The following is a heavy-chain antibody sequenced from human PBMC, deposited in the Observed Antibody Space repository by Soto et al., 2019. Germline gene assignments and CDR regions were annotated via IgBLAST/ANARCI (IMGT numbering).Heavy chain of an antibody. Sequence: EVQLVESGGGLVQPGGSLRLSCAASGFTFRSYWMHWVRQAPGKGLVWVSRITRDGSDTTYADSVKGRFTISRDNAKNTLLLQRSSLRAEDTAVYYCARDKVPFYGPGSFAYWGQGTLVTVSS. V-gene: IGHV3-74*01. CDR2: ITRDGSDT. CDR3: ARDKVPFYGPGSFAY. J-gene: IGHJ4*02. CDR1: GFTFRSYW. D-gene: IGHD3-10*01.